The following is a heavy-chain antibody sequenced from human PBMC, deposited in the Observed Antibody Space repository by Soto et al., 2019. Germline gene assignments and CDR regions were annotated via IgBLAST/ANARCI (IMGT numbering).Heavy chain of an antibody. CDR3: ASEYYYGSGTDF. J-gene: IGHJ4*02. V-gene: IGHV4-30-2*01. Sequence: QLQLQESGSGRVKPSQTLSLACAVSGGSISSGGYSWSWIREPPGKGLEWMGYSYHSGGTYYNRSLKSRVSISVGRSKNQFSLKLSSVTAADTAVYYCASEYYYGSGTDFWGQGTLVTVSS. CDR2: SYHSGGT. D-gene: IGHD3-10*01. CDR1: GGSISSGGYS.